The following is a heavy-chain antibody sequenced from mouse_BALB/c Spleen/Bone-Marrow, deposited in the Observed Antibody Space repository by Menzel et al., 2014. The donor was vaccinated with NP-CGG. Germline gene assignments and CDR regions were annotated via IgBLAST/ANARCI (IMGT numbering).Heavy chain of an antibody. J-gene: IGHJ2*01. CDR3: SRRAHYFGSGLDY. V-gene: IGHV1-9*01. Sequence: VQRVESGAELMKPGASVTISCKATGYIFSSYWIEWIKQRPGHGLEWIGEILPGSGNTNYNEKFRDEATFTAETSSNIAYMQLSSLTSEDSAVYYCSRRAHYFGSGLDYWGQGTTLTVSS. CDR1: GYIFSSYW. D-gene: IGHD1-1*01. CDR2: ILPGSGNT.